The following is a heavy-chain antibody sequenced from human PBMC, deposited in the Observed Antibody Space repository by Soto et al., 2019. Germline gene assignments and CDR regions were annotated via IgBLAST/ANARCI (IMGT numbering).Heavy chain of an antibody. V-gene: IGHV3-23*01. CDR3: ARSTTGYSSGWGGRRGDY. CDR1: GFTFSSYA. Sequence: EVQLLESGGGLVQPGGSLRLSCAASGFTFSSYAMSWVRQAPGKGLEWVSAISGSGGSTYYADSVKGRFIISRDNSKNTLYLQMNSLRAEDTAVYYCARSTTGYSSGWGGRRGDYWGQGTLVTVSS. CDR2: ISGSGGST. D-gene: IGHD6-19*01. J-gene: IGHJ4*02.